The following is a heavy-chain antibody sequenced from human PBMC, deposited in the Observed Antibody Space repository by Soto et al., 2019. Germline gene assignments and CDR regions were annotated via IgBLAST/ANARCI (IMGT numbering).Heavy chain of an antibody. J-gene: IGHJ3*01. Sequence: ASVKVSCKTSGYAYRIYAITWVRQAPGQGLEWMGWISTYNHDTRYAQRFQGRLSMATDTSTSTAYMELRSLTSDDTAVYYCARGDRGGFDLWGHGTVVTVSS. CDR3: ARGDRGGFDL. CDR1: GYAYRIYA. V-gene: IGHV1-18*01. CDR2: ISTYNHDT. D-gene: IGHD3-10*01.